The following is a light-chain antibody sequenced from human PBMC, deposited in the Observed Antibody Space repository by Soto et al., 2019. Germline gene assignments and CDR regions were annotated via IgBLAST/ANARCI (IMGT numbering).Light chain of an antibody. CDR1: QSLGSNY. V-gene: IGKV3-20*01. Sequence: EIVLTQSPGTLSLSPGERATLSCRASQSLGSNYLAWYQQKPGQAPRRLIYGASSRATGIPARFSGSGSGTDFTLTISRLEPEDFAVYYCQQYGSSSFTFGPGTKVDIK. CDR2: GAS. J-gene: IGKJ3*01. CDR3: QQYGSSSFT.